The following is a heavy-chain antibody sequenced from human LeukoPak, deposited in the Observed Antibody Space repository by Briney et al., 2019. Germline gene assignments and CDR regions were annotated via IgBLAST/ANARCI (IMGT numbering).Heavy chain of an antibody. Sequence: SETLSLTCTVSGGSISSYYWSWIRQPPGKGLEWIGYIYYSGSTNYNPSLKSRVTISVDTSKNQFSLKLSSVTAADTAVYYCARVGFGGNAFDIWGQGTMVTVSS. D-gene: IGHD3-10*01. CDR2: IYYSGST. CDR3: ARVGFGGNAFDI. CDR1: GGSISSYY. J-gene: IGHJ3*02. V-gene: IGHV4-59*01.